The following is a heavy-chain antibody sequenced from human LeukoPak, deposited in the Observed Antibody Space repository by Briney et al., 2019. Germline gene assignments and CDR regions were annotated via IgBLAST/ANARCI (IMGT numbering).Heavy chain of an antibody. V-gene: IGHV3-66*01. D-gene: IGHD3-16*01. Sequence: GGSLRLSCAAAGFTVSSNYMSWVRQAPGKGLEWVSFIYSGGSTYYADSVKGRFTISRDNSKNTPYLQMNSLRAEDTAVYYCARGLGIAVYHYWGQGTLVTVSS. CDR3: ARGLGIAVYHY. J-gene: IGHJ4*02. CDR1: GFTVSSNY. CDR2: IYSGGST.